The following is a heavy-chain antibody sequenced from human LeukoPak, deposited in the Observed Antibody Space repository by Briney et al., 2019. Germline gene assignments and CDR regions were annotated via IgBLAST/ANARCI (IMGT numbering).Heavy chain of an antibody. J-gene: IGHJ4*02. CDR3: ARSTLVRGVKGGHFDY. V-gene: IGHV4-59*01. D-gene: IGHD3-10*02. CDR1: GGSISSYY. CDR2: IYYSGST. Sequence: SETLSLTCTVSGGSISSYYWSWIRQPPGKGLEWIGYIYYSGSTNYNPSLKSRVTISVDTSKNQFPLKLSSVTAADTAVYYCARSTLVRGVKGGHFDYWGQGTLVTVSS.